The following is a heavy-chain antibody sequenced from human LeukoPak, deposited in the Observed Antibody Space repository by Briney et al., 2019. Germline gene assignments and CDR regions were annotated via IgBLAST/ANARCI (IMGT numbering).Heavy chain of an antibody. CDR2: ISGSGGST. CDR1: GLTFSSYA. Sequence: GSPRLSCAASGLTFSSYAMSWVRQAPGKGLEWVSAISGSGGSTYYADSVKGRFTISRDNSKNTLYLQMNSLRAEDTAVYYCAKAGTYYYDSSGYYYFDYWGQGTLVTVSS. J-gene: IGHJ4*02. CDR3: AKAGTYYYDSSGYYYFDY. V-gene: IGHV3-23*01. D-gene: IGHD3-22*01.